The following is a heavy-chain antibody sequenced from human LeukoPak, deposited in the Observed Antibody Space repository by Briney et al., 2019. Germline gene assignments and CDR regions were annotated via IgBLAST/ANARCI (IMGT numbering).Heavy chain of an antibody. CDR3: GKDIGGEYYGRGGMDV. CDR2: ISWSGGSI. CDR1: GIVFDDYA. V-gene: IGHV3-9*01. Sequence: GGSLRLSCVVSGIVFDDYAMNWVRQFPGKGLEWVSGISWSGGSIGYADSVKGRFTVFRDNAKNSLYLQMNDLKTEDTAVYYCGKDIGGEYYGRGGMDVWGRGTTVTVS. J-gene: IGHJ6*02. D-gene: IGHD3-16*01.